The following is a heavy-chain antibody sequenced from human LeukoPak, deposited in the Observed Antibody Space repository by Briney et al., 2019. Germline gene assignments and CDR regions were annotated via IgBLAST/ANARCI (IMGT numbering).Heavy chain of an antibody. CDR1: GGSFSGYY. Sequence: SESLSLTCAVYGGSFSGYYWSWIRQPPGKGLEWIGEINHSGSTNYNPSLKSRVTISVDTSKNQFSLKLSSVTAADTAVYYCARVMSLYAFDIWGQGTMVTVSS. V-gene: IGHV4-34*01. D-gene: IGHD3-10*02. CDR2: INHSGST. J-gene: IGHJ3*02. CDR3: ARVMSLYAFDI.